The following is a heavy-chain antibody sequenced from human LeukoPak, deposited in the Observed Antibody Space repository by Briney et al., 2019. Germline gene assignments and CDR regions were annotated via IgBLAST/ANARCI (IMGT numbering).Heavy chain of an antibody. CDR3: ARDRELGY. V-gene: IGHV4-59*01. J-gene: IGHJ4*02. CDR1: GGSISVYY. D-gene: IGHD3-10*01. CDR2: IYNSGST. Sequence: SETLSLTCTVSGGSISVYYWSWVRQPSGKGLEWLGYIYNSGSTNYNPSLKSRLTISVDTSKNQFSLKLRSVTAADTAVYYCARDRELGYWGQGTLVTVSS.